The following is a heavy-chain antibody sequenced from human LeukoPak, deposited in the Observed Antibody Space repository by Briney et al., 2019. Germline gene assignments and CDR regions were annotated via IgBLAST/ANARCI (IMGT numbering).Heavy chain of an antibody. CDR2: IKSNTDGGTT. CDR1: GFTFSNAW. CDR3: TTAFPGRVRYFDWLLTTPDY. V-gene: IGHV3-15*01. Sequence: GGSVRLSCAASGFTFSNAWMSWVRQAPGKGLEWVGCIKSNTDGGTTDYAAPVKGRFTISRDDSKTTLYMQMNRLKTEDTAVYHCTTAFPGRVRYFDWLLTTPDYWGEGTHATVSS. J-gene: IGHJ4*02. D-gene: IGHD3-9*01.